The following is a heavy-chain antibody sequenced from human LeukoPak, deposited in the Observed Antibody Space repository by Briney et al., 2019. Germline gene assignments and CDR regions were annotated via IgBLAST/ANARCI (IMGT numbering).Heavy chain of an antibody. Sequence: SETLSLTCAVYGGSFSGYYWSWIRQPPGKGLEWIGEINHSGSTNYNPSLKSRVTISVDTSKNQFSLKLSSVTAADTAVYYCARRAYYYGMDVWGQGTTVTVSS. CDR1: GGSFSGYY. CDR3: ARRAYYYGMDV. V-gene: IGHV4-34*01. J-gene: IGHJ6*02. CDR2: INHSGST.